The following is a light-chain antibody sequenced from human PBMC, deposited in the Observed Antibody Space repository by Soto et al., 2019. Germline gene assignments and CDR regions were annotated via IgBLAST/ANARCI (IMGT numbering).Light chain of an antibody. CDR3: YSAADSNLV. CDR2: KDS. Sequence: SYELTQPSSVSVSPGQTARIPCSGDVLTRKYARWFQQKPGQAPVLLIYKDSERPSGIPERFSGSSSATTVTLTISGAQVEDEADYYCYSAADSNLVFGGGTKLTVL. V-gene: IGLV3-27*01. CDR1: VLTRKY. J-gene: IGLJ2*01.